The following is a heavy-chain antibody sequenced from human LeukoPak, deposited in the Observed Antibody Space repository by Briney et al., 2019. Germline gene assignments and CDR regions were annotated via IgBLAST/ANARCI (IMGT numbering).Heavy chain of an antibody. J-gene: IGHJ4*02. Sequence: ASVKVSCKTAGGTLSSYVFIRVRQAPGQGLEWMGGIIPIFDTAKYAQKFQGRVTITADESTSTAHMGLSSLRSEDTAVYYCARHYGDYPVFDYWGQGTLVTVSS. V-gene: IGHV1-69*01. CDR3: ARHYGDYPVFDY. CDR1: GGTLSSYV. D-gene: IGHD4-17*01. CDR2: IIPIFDTA.